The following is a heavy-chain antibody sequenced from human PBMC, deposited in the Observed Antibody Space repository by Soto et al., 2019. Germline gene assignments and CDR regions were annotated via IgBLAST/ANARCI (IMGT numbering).Heavy chain of an antibody. D-gene: IGHD6-6*01. CDR2: INHSGST. CDR3: ASSIAARPAGSDY. J-gene: IGHJ4*02. CDR1: GGSFSGYY. Sequence: SETLSLTCAVYGGSFSGYYWSWIRQPPGKGLEWIGEINHSGSTNYNPSLKSRVTISVDTSKNQFSLKLSSVTAADTAVCYCASSIAARPAGSDYWGQGTLVTVSS. V-gene: IGHV4-34*01.